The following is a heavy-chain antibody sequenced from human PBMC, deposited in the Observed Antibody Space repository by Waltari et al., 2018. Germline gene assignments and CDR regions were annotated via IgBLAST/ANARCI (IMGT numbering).Heavy chain of an antibody. CDR2: VNPNGGGT. CDR3: AREYCGGDCRLFDY. V-gene: IGHV1-2*02. Sequence: EFRCWVNPNGGGTNYAQRFAGRITVTWDTSISTAYMEFSRLTSGDTAVYFCAREYCGGDCRLFDYWGQGTLVTVSS. J-gene: IGHJ4*02. D-gene: IGHD2-21*02.